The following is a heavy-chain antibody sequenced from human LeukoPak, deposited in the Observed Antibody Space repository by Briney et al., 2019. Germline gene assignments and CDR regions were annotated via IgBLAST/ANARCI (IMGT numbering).Heavy chain of an antibody. CDR3: ARGMYYYDSSGYYPFDY. V-gene: IGHV3-23*01. CDR1: GFTFSSYA. CDR2: ISGSDGST. D-gene: IGHD3-22*01. Sequence: PGGSLRLSCAASGFTFSSYAMTWVRQAPGKGLEWVSVISGSDGSTYYADSVKGRFTISRDNAKNSLYLQMNSLRAEDTAVYYCARGMYYYDSSGYYPFDYWGQGTLVTVSS. J-gene: IGHJ4*02.